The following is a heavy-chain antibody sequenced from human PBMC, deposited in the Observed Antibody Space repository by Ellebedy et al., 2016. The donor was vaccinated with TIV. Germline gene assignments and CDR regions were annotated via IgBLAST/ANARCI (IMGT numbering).Heavy chain of an antibody. CDR3: VRDSSKVSGMDV. D-gene: IGHD2-8*01. CDR1: GFTFSSYA. V-gene: IGHV3-23*01. Sequence: GESLKISCAASGFTFSSYAMSWVRQAPGKGLEWVSGIGGSGGSTYYADSVEGRFTISRDNSKNTLFLQMNSLRAEDTGVYYCVRDSSKVSGMDVWGQGTTVTVSS. CDR2: IGGSGGST. J-gene: IGHJ6*02.